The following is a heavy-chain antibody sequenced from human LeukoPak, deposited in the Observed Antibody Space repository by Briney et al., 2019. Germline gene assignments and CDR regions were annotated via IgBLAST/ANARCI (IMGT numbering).Heavy chain of an antibody. V-gene: IGHV1-8*01. CDR2: MNPNSGNT. CDR3: AREFEWFGEFRYNWFDP. CDR1: GYTFTSYD. D-gene: IGHD3-10*01. J-gene: IGHJ5*02. Sequence: ASVKVSCKASGYTFTSYDINWVRQATGQGLEWMGWMNPNSGNTGYAQKFQGRVTMTRNTSISTAYMELSSLRSEDTAVYYCAREFEWFGEFRYNWFDPWGQGTLVTVSS.